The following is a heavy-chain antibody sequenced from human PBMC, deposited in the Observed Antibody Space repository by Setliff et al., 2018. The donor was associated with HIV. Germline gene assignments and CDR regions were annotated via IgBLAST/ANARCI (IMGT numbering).Heavy chain of an antibody. V-gene: IGHV3-15*01. J-gene: IGHJ4*02. D-gene: IGHD1-26*01. CDR2: IRNKKNGGTT. CDR3: TTDLGSGRFSWNNN. CDR1: GFTFSNAW. Sequence: GESLKISCAAAGFTFSNAWMTWVRRAPGKGLEWVARIRNKKNGGTTYYAAPVEGRSTISRDDSKNTLSLQMNSLKTEDTAIYYCTTDLGSGRFSWNNNWGQGTLVTVSS.